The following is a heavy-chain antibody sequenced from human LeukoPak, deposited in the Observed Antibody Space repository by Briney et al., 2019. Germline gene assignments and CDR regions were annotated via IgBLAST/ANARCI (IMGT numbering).Heavy chain of an antibody. Sequence: GGSLRLSCAASGFTFSSYWMSWVRQAPGKGLEWVANIKQDGSEKYYVDSVKGRFTISRDNAKNSLYLQMNSLRAEDTAVYYCARDRGPAIGVVVVADLGWFDPWGQGTLVTVSS. D-gene: IGHD2-15*01. CDR3: ARDRGPAIGVVVVADLGWFDP. CDR2: IKQDGSEK. CDR1: GFTFSSYW. J-gene: IGHJ5*02. V-gene: IGHV3-7*01.